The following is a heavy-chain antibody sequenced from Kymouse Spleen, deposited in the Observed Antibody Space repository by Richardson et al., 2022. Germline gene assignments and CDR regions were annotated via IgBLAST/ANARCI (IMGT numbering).Heavy chain of an antibody. CDR1: GGSFSGYY. V-gene: IGHV4-34*01. J-gene: IGHJ6*02. Sequence: QVQLQQWGAGLLKPSETLSLTCAVYGGSFSGYYWSWIRQPPGKGLEWIGEINHSGSTNYNPSLKSRVTISVDTSKNQFSLKLSSVTAADTAVYYCAREVVLMVYALYYYYYGMDVWGQGTTVTVSS. D-gene: IGHD2-8*01. CDR3: AREVVLMVYALYYYYYGMDV. CDR2: INHSGST.